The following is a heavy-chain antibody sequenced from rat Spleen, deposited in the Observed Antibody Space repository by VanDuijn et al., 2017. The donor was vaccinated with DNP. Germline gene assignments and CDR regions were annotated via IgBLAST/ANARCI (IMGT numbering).Heavy chain of an antibody. CDR1: GYSITSNY. J-gene: IGHJ2*01. CDR2: ISYSGRI. CDR3: ARWTYYFDY. V-gene: IGHV3-1*01. Sequence: EVQLQESGPGLVKPSQSLSLTCSVTGYSITSNYWGWIRKFPGNKMEWIGHISYSGRISYNPFLKSRISITRDTSKNHFFLHLNSVTPEDTATYYCARWTYYFDYWGQGVMVTVSS.